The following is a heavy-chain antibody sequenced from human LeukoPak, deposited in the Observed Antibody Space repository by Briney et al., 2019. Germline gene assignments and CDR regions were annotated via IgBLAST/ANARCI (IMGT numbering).Heavy chain of an antibody. D-gene: IGHD6-19*01. V-gene: IGHV3-23*01. J-gene: IGHJ4*01. Sequence: GSLRLSCAASGFTFSNSAMSWVRQAPGKGLEWVSTLSGSGITTYYADSVKGRFTISRDNSKNTLYLQMNSLRAEDTAIYYCAKGIYSSGWSYFDYSGHGTLVTASS. CDR2: LSGSGITT. CDR1: GFTFSNSA. CDR3: AKGIYSSGWSYFDY.